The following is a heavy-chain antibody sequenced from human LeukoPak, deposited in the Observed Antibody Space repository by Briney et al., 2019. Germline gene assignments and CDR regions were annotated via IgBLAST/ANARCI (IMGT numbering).Heavy chain of an antibody. V-gene: IGHV3-66*02. CDR1: GFTVSRNY. J-gene: IGHJ3*02. CDR2: IHSVGTT. CDR3: ARSTRALVPTADDAFDI. Sequence: PGGSLRLYCAASGFTVSRNYMNWVRQAPGKGLEWVSIIHSVGTTYYADSVKGRCTISRDYSKNTLYLQMNSLRVEDTAVYYCARSTRALVPTADDAFDIWGQGTMVTVSS. D-gene: IGHD2-2*01.